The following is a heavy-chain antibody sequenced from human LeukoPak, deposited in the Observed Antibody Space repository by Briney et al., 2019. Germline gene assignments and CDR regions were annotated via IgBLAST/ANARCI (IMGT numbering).Heavy chain of an antibody. J-gene: IGHJ6*03. Sequence: SETLSLTCTVSGGSISSGGYYWSWIRQHPGKGLEWIGYIYYSGSTHYNPSLKSRVTISVDTSKNQFSLKLSSVTAADTAVYYCARAYVHRIVYYYYMDVWGKGTTVTVSS. CDR1: GGSISSGGYY. D-gene: IGHD2-21*01. V-gene: IGHV4-31*03. CDR3: ARAYVHRIVYYYYMDV. CDR2: IYYSGST.